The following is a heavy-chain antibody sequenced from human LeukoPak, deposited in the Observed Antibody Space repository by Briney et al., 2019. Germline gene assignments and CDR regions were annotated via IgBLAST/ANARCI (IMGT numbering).Heavy chain of an antibody. V-gene: IGHV4-59*01. CDR1: GGSISSYY. Sequence: PSETLSLTCTVSGGSISSYYWSWIRQPPGKGLEWIGYIYYSGSTNYNPSLKSRVTISVDTSKNHFSLKLSSVTAADTAVYYCARGAYSSGWYRRYYFDYWGQGTLVTVS. J-gene: IGHJ4*02. CDR3: ARGAYSSGWYRRYYFDY. CDR2: IYYSGST. D-gene: IGHD6-19*01.